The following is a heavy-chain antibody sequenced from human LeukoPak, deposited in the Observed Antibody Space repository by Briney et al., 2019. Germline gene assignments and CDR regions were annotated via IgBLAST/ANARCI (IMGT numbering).Heavy chain of an antibody. CDR3: ARGDKQLLLKRNKGGFDP. CDR2: ISYDGNNE. J-gene: IGHJ5*02. V-gene: IGHV3-30*04. CDR1: GFTFSSYA. D-gene: IGHD1-1*01. Sequence: GGSLRLSCAASGFTFSSYAMHWVRQAPGKGLEWVTVISYDGNNEYYADSVKGRFTISRDNSKNTLYLQMNSLRAEDTAVYYCARGDKQLLLKRNKGGFDPWGQGTLVTVSS.